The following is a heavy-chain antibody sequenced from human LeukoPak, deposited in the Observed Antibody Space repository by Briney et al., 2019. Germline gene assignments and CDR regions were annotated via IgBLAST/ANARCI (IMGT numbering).Heavy chain of an antibody. CDR3: ARNSGWYGVS. J-gene: IGHJ4*02. CDR2: IDYSGDET. D-gene: IGHD6-19*01. V-gene: IGHV3-23*01. Sequence: GGSLRLSCTASGFTLSSDEMSWIRQAPGKGVEWVSSIDYSGDETHYADSLEGRFTISRDNSKNTRSLQLSSLRCDETAVYYCARNSGWYGVSWGQGTLVIVSS. CDR1: GFTLSSDE.